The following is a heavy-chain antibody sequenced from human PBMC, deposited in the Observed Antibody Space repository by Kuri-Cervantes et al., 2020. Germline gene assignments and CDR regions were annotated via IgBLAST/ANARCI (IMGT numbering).Heavy chain of an antibody. CDR3: ARGDPSVAGYFDY. J-gene: IGHJ4*02. CDR2: IYYRGSS. Sequence: SETLSLTCTVSGGSISSYYWSWIRQPPGKGLEYIGHIYYRGSSNYNPSLKSRITISLDTPKNQFSLKLSSVTAADTAMYYCARGDPSVAGYFDYWGQGTLVTVSS. D-gene: IGHD6-19*01. CDR1: GGSISSYY. V-gene: IGHV4-59*01.